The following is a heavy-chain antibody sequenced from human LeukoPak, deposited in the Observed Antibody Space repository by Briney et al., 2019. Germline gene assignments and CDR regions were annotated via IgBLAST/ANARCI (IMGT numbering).Heavy chain of an antibody. CDR2: INYSGST. Sequence: SETLSLTCAIYSESFSGYFWSWIRQPPGKGLEWIGEINYSGSTNYNPSLKSRVTISVDTSKNQFSLKLSSVTAADTAVYYCARGRSSSWKKYYFDYWGQGTLVTVSS. V-gene: IGHV4-34*01. J-gene: IGHJ4*02. CDR3: ARGRSSSWKKYYFDY. CDR1: SESFSGYF. D-gene: IGHD6-13*01.